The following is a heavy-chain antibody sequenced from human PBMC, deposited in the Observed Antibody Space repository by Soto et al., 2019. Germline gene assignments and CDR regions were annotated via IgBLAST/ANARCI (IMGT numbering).Heavy chain of an antibody. V-gene: IGHV4-30-4*01. Sequence: QVQLQESGPGLVKPSQTLSLTCTVSGGSISSPDHHWTCIRQSPGKGLEWIGAIYYSASTYYNPSLVSRLRISVDTSKNQFSLRLTSVTAADTAVYYCARDSRTPSGGMDVWGQGTTVTVSS. CDR2: IYYSAST. CDR3: ARDSRTPSGGMDV. J-gene: IGHJ6*02. CDR1: GGSISSPDHH.